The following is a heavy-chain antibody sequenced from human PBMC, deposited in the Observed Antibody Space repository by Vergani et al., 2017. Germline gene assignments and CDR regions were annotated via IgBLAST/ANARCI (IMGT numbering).Heavy chain of an antibody. CDR2: INPSGGST. CDR3: ARDLRYCSSTSCYTGMVFDP. J-gene: IGHJ5*02. V-gene: IGHV1-46*01. Sequence: QVQLVQSGAEVKKPGASVKVSCKASGYTFTSYYMHWVRQAPGQGLEWMGIINPSGGSTSYAQKFQGRVTMTRDTSTSTVYLELSSLRSEYTAVYYCARDLRYCSSTSCYTGMVFDPWGQGTLVTVSS. D-gene: IGHD2-2*02. CDR1: GYTFTSYY.